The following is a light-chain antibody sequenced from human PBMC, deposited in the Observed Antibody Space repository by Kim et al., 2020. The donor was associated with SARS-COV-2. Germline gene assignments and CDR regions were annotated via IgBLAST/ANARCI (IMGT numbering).Light chain of an antibody. J-gene: IGLJ3*02. CDR2: SNN. CDR3: ATWDDSLDTWV. Sequence: QSVLTQPPSASGTPGQRVTISCSGSSSNIGGNTVNWYQQLPGTAPKLLIYSNNQRPSGVPDRFPGSKSGTSASLAISGLQSEDEGDYYCATWDDSLDTWVFGGGTQLTVL. V-gene: IGLV1-44*01. CDR1: SSNIGGNT.